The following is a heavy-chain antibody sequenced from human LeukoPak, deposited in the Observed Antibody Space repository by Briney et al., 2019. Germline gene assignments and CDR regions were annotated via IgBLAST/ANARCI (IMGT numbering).Heavy chain of an antibody. CDR3: ARGIDDYVWGSYRYRLDY. V-gene: IGHV3-48*01. CDR2: ISSSSSTI. J-gene: IGHJ4*02. CDR1: GFTFSNYN. D-gene: IGHD3-16*02. Sequence: GGSLRLSCAASGFTFSNYNMNWVRQAPGKGLEWVSYISSSSSTIHYADSVKGRFTISRDNAKNSLYLQMHSLRAEGTALYYCARGIDDYVWGSYRYRLDYWGQGTLVTVSS.